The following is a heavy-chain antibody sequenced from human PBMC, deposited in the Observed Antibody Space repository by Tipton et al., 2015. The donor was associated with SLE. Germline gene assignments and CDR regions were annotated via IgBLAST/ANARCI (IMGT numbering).Heavy chain of an antibody. CDR2: IYYSGST. J-gene: IGHJ4*02. Sequence: TLSLTCTVSGGSISSYYWTWIRQPPGEGLEWIGYIYYSGSTTYNPSLKSRVTISVDTSKNQFSLKLSSVTAADTAVYYCARARLFFFDYWGQGTLVTVSS. CDR3: ARARLFFFDY. CDR1: GGSISSYY. V-gene: IGHV4-59*01.